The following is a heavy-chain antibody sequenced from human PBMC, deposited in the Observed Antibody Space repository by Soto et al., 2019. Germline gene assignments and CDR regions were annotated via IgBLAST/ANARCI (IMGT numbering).Heavy chain of an antibody. J-gene: IGHJ3*02. D-gene: IGHD3-22*01. CDR1: GYTFTSYG. Sequence: ASVKVSCKASGYTFTSYGISWVRQAPGQGLEWMGWIGAYNGNTNYAQKLQGRVTMTTDTSTSTAYMELRSLRSDDTAVYYCARDLITMIVVVIQPHDAFDIWGQGTMVTVSS. V-gene: IGHV1-18*01. CDR3: ARDLITMIVVVIQPHDAFDI. CDR2: IGAYNGNT.